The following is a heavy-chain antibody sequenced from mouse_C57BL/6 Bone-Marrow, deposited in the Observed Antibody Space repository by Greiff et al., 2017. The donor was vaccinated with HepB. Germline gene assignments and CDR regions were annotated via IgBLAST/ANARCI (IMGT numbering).Heavy chain of an antibody. D-gene: IGHD1-1*01. CDR3: ARDRETTGGYFDV. Sequence: EVQVVESEGGLVQPGSSMKLSCTASGFTFSDYYMAWVRQVPEKGLEWVANINYDGSSTYYLDSLKSRFIISRDNAKNILYLQMSSLKSEDTATYYCARDRETTGGYFDVWGTGTTVTVSS. CDR1: GFTFSDYY. J-gene: IGHJ1*03. V-gene: IGHV5-16*01. CDR2: INYDGSST.